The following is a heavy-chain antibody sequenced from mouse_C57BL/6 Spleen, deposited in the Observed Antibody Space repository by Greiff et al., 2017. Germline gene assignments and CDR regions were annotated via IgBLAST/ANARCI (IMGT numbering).Heavy chain of an antibody. Sequence: EVKLQESGGGLVQPGGSMKLSCVASGFTFSNYWMNWVRQSPEKGLEWVAQIRLKSDNYATHYAESVKGRFTISRDDSKSSVYLQMNNLRAEDTGIYYCTGGARNYDGYYYFDYWGQGTTLTVSS. J-gene: IGHJ2*01. CDR3: TGGARNYDGYYYFDY. CDR2: IRLKSDNYAT. D-gene: IGHD2-3*01. V-gene: IGHV6-3*01. CDR1: GFTFSNYW.